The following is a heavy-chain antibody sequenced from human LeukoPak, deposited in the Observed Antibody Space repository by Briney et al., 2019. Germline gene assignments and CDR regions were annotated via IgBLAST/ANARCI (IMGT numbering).Heavy chain of an antibody. CDR1: GYTFTGYY. CDR3: ARGPMTTVTPFFDY. CDR2: INPNSGGT. D-gene: IGHD4-11*01. J-gene: IGHJ4*02. Sequence: ASVKVSCKASGYTFTGYYMHWVRQAPGQGREWMGWINPNSGGTNYAQKFQGWVTMTSDTSISTAYMELSRRISDDTAVYYCARGPMTTVTPFFDYWGQGTLVTVSS. V-gene: IGHV1-2*04.